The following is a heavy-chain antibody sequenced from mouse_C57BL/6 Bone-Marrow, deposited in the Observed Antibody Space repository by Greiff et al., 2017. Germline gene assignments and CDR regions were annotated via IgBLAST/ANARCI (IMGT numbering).Heavy chain of an antibody. CDR1: GFTFSSYG. V-gene: IGHV5-6*01. D-gene: IGHD1-1*01. Sequence: EVMLVESGGDLVKPGGSLKLSCAASGFTFSSYGMSWVRQTPDKRLEWVATISSGGSYTYYPDSVKGRFTISRDNAKNTLYLQMSSLKSEDTAMYYCAREGSYYYGSDWYFDVWGTGTTVTVSS. J-gene: IGHJ1*03. CDR3: AREGSYYYGSDWYFDV. CDR2: ISSGGSYT.